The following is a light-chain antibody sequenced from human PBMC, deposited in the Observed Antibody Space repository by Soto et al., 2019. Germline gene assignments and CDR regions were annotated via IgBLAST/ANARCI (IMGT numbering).Light chain of an antibody. CDR3: CSFAGSYTVWV. V-gene: IGLV2-11*01. CDR2: DVS. CDR1: SSDVGDYNY. J-gene: IGLJ3*02. Sequence: QSVLTQPRSVSGSPGQSVTISCTGTSSDVGDYNYVSWYQQYPGKAPKLVIYDVSKRPSGVPDRFSGSKSGNTASLTISGLQAEDEADYYCCSFAGSYTVWVFVGGTKLTVL.